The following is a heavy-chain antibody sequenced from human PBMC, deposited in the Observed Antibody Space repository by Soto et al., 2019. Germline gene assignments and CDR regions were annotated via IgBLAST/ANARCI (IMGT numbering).Heavy chain of an antibody. CDR3: ATRPLLRGAP. CDR1: GFTFSSND. D-gene: IGHD3-16*01. J-gene: IGHJ3*01. V-gene: IGHV3-53*01. Sequence: EVQLVESGGGLIQPGGSLRLSCEASGFTFSSNDMNWVRQAPGKGLEWVSLIWTSGSTAYAYSVKCRFTISRDNSKSALYLHMSSLRAEDTAVYYCATRPLLRGAPWGQGTMVTVSS. CDR2: IWTSGST.